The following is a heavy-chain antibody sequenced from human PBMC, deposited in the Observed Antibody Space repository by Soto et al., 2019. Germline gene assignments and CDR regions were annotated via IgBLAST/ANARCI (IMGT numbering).Heavy chain of an antibody. Sequence: SETLSLTCPFPGDSISSLTNYWSWIRQPPGEGLEWIGFISYRGTTTYSQSLKNQVDKSLDTSKNQFSLSLNFVTAADTAVYYCARGRGYSYGLDPWGQGSLVT. J-gene: IGHJ5*02. CDR3: ARGRGYSYGLDP. V-gene: IGHV4-30-4*01. D-gene: IGHD5-18*01. CDR2: ISYRGTT. CDR1: GDSISSLTNY.